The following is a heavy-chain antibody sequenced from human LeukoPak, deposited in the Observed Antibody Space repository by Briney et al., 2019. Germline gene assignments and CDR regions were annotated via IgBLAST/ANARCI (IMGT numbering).Heavy chain of an antibody. CDR1: GDSIKSGDNY. CDR2: IYYRGST. Sequence: SQTPSLTCTVSGDSIKSGDNYWSWVRQSPGKGLEWIGYIYYRGSTSYNPSLKSRITLSVDTSKNQFSLTLSSVTAADTAVYYCARGSYYYDSTGYYFDYWGQGTLVSVSS. J-gene: IGHJ4*02. D-gene: IGHD3-22*01. CDR3: ARGSYYYDSTGYYFDY. V-gene: IGHV4-30-4*01.